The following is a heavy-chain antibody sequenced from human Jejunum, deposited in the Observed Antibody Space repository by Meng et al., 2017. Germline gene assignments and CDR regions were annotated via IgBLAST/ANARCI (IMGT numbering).Heavy chain of an antibody. CDR3: VREFTGGYFDY. Sequence: QGRLVPAGDEVKKPGTSLKVSCKAPGYTLSNYYLPGVRPAPGQGLEWMGVSNPSGGGTNYAQKFQGRVTMTRDTSTSTVNMELSSLKSEDTAVYYCVREFTGGYFDYWGQGTLVTVSS. J-gene: IGHJ4*02. V-gene: IGHV1-46*01. D-gene: IGHD3-10*01. CDR1: GYTLSNYY. CDR2: SNPSGGGT.